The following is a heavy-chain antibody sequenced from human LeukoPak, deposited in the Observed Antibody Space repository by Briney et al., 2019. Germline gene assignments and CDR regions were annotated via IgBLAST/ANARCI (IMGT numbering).Heavy chain of an antibody. J-gene: IGHJ4*02. CDR2: IYHSGST. V-gene: IGHV4-30-2*01. D-gene: IGHD4-17*01. CDR1: GGSISSGGYS. Sequence: PSETLSLTCAVSGGSISSGGYSWSWIRQPPGKGLEWIGYIYHSGSTYYNPSLKSRVTISVDRSKNQFSLKLSSVTAADTAVYYCARGFAGATVTTFDYWGQGTPVTVSS. CDR3: ARGFAGATVTTFDY.